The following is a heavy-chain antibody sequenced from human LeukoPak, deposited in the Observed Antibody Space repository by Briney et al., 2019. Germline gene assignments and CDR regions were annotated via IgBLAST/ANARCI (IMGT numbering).Heavy chain of an antibody. J-gene: IGHJ3*02. V-gene: IGHV4-59*01. CDR1: GGSISSYY. CDR2: IYYSGST. D-gene: IGHD6-6*01. CDR3: AREGLAARRGAFDI. Sequence: PSETLSLTCTVSGGSISSYYWSWIRQPPGKGLEWIGYIYYSGSTNYNPSLKSRVTISVDTSKNQFSLKLSSVTAADTAVYYCAREGLAARRGAFDIWGQGTVVSVSS.